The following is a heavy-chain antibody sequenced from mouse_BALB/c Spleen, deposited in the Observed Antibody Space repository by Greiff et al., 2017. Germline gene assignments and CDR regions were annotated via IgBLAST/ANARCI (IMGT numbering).Heavy chain of an antibody. V-gene: IGHV1-87*01. CDR3: ARGYDGYYGAWFAY. D-gene: IGHD2-3*01. J-gene: IGHJ3*01. CDR1: GYTFTSYW. CDR2: IYPGDGDT. Sequence: VQLQQSGAELARPGASVKLSCKASGYTFTSYWMQWVKQRPGQGLEWIGAIYPGDGDTRYTQKFKGKATLTADKSSSTAYMQLSSLASEDSAVYYCARGYDGYYGAWFAYWGQGTLVTVSA.